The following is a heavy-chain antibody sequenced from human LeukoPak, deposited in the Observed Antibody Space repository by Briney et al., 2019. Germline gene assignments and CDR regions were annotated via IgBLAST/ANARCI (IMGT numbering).Heavy chain of an antibody. CDR2: IYYSERT. V-gene: IGHV4-59*08. J-gene: IGHJ4*02. CDR1: GGSINSHY. CDR3: VRRDDTGWNYFDH. D-gene: IGHD6-19*01. Sequence: SETLSLTCTVSGGSINSHYWSWIRQPPGKGLQWIGDIYYSERTNYNPSLRSRVTISVDTSKNQLSLKLTSVLAADTAMYYCVRRDDTGWNYFDHWGQGILVTVSS.